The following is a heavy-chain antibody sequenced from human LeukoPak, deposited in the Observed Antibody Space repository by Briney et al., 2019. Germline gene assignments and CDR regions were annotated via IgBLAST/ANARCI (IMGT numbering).Heavy chain of an antibody. Sequence: SGGSLRLSCAASGFTFSSYGMHWVRQAPGKGLEWVAFIRYDGSNKYYADSVKGRFTISRDNSKNTLYLQMNSLRAEDTAVYYCANHCSSTSCVIVGGFDYWGQGTLVTVSS. CDR2: IRYDGSNK. CDR3: ANHCSSTSCVIVGGFDY. D-gene: IGHD2-2*01. V-gene: IGHV3-30*02. CDR1: GFTFSSYG. J-gene: IGHJ4*02.